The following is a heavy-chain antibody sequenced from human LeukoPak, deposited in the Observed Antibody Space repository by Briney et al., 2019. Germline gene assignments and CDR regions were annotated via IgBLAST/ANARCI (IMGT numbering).Heavy chain of an antibody. CDR2: INPNSGNP. J-gene: IGHJ5*02. D-gene: IGHD6-19*01. CDR3: ATGGPSSQGAVAGHMGSNWFDP. CDR1: GSTFTDYD. V-gene: IGHV1-8*03. Sequence: ALVKVSCKASGSTFTDYDISWVRQATGQGLEWMGWINPNSGNPGYEQQFQGRVTFTRDTSVSTAYMELSSLRSEDTAVYYCATGGPSSQGAVAGHMGSNWFDPWGQGTLVTVSS.